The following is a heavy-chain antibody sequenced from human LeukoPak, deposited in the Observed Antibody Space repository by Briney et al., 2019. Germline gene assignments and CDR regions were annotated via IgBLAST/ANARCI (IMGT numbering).Heavy chain of an antibody. Sequence: ASVKVSCKVSGYTLTELSMRWVRQAPGKGLEWMGGFDPEDGETIYAQKFQGRVTMTEDTSTDTAYMELSSLRSEDTAVYYCATGPRPPYCGGDCYSRASWGQGTLVTVSS. V-gene: IGHV1-24*01. CDR2: FDPEDGET. CDR3: ATGPRPPYCGGDCYSRAS. CDR1: GYTLTELS. J-gene: IGHJ4*02. D-gene: IGHD2-21*02.